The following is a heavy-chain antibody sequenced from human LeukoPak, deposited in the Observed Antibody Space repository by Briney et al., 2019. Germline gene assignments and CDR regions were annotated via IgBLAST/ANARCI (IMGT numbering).Heavy chain of an antibody. CDR1: GYTFTANY. V-gene: IGHV1-2*02. CDR3: ARGVGSSWFAD. D-gene: IGHD2-15*01. Sequence: ASVKVSCKASGYTFTANYIHWVRQAPGQGLEWMGWINPNSAATSYAQIFEGRVTMTRDTSMTTHYMELSRLTSADTAVYYCARGVGSSWFADWGQGTLVTVSS. J-gene: IGHJ5*02. CDR2: INPNSAAT.